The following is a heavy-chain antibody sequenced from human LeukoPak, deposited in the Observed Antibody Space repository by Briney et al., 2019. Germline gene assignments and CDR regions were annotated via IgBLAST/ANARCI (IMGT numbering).Heavy chain of an antibody. V-gene: IGHV4-59*01. CDR2: IHYTGST. J-gene: IGHJ4*02. CDR3: ARDRAAMAIDY. Sequence: SETLSLTCIVSGGSISSYYWSWIRQPPGKGLEWIGYIHYTGSTNYNPSLQSRVTVLGDTSKNQFSLRLNSVTATDTAVYYCARDRAAMAIDYWGQGILVTVS. CDR1: GGSISSYY. D-gene: IGHD5-18*01.